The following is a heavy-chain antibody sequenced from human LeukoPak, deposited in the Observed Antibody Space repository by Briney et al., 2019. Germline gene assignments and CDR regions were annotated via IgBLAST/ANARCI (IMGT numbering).Heavy chain of an antibody. V-gene: IGHV4-30-4*08. Sequence: PSQTLSLTCTVSGGSISSGDYYWSWIRQPPEKGLEWIGYIYYSGSTYYNPSLKSRVTISVDTSKNQFTLKLSSVTAADTAVYYCARKNYYDRSVAFDIWGQGTMVTVSS. CDR3: ARKNYYDRSVAFDI. D-gene: IGHD3-22*01. J-gene: IGHJ3*02. CDR1: GGSISSGDYY. CDR2: IYYSGST.